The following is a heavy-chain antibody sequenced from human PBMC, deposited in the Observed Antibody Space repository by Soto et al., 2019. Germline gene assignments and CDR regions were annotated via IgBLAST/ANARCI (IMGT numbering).Heavy chain of an antibody. CDR3: ARGDSTKIVVPYTYTMDV. V-gene: IGHV1-69*13. J-gene: IGHJ6*02. Sequence: SVKVSCKASGGSLSNYGISWVRQAPGQGLEWMGGIIPVFGTANYAQKFQGRVTITADESTNIVYMDVTSLRSEDTAVYYCARGDSTKIVVPYTYTMDVWGQGTTVTVS. D-gene: IGHD3-16*01. CDR1: GGSLSNYG. CDR2: IIPVFGTA.